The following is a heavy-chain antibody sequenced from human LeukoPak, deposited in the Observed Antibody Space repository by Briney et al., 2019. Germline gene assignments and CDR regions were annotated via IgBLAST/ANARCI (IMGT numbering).Heavy chain of an antibody. CDR2: ISAYNGNT. CDR1: GYTFTSYG. Sequence: ASVKVSCKASGYTFTSYGISWVRQAPGQGLEWMGWISAYNGNTNCAQKLQGRVTMTTDTSTSTAYMELRSLRSDDTAVYYCAGDGYSSSPQYFQHWGQGTLVTVSS. V-gene: IGHV1-18*01. J-gene: IGHJ1*01. CDR3: AGDGYSSSPQYFQH. D-gene: IGHD6-6*01.